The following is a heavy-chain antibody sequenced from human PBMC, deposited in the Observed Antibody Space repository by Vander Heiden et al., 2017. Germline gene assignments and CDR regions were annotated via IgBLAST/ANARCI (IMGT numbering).Heavy chain of an antibody. Sequence: QVQLQESGPGLVTPSETLSLTCTVSGGSVSRGSYYWSWIRQPPGKGLEWIGYIYYSGSTNYNPSLKSRVTISVDTSKNQFSLKLSSVTAADTAVYYCARADTAMVGYFDYWGQGTLVTVSS. CDR1: GGSVSRGSYY. CDR2: IYYSGST. J-gene: IGHJ4*02. V-gene: IGHV4-61*01. CDR3: ARADTAMVGYFDY. D-gene: IGHD5-18*01.